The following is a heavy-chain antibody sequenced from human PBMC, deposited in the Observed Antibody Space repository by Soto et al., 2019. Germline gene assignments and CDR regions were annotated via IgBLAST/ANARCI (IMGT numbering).Heavy chain of an antibody. J-gene: IGHJ4*02. CDR1: RYTFKSHG. Sequence: GGSLRLSCAASRYTFKSHGLSWVRQAPGKGLEWVSTIDSSGVNTHYADSVKGRFTISRDNSRSTLHLQMHDLRADDTALYYCVSWVSAHFDYWGQGXVVTVSS. CDR3: VSWVSAHFDY. V-gene: IGHV3-23*01. CDR2: IDSSGVNT. D-gene: IGHD3-16*01.